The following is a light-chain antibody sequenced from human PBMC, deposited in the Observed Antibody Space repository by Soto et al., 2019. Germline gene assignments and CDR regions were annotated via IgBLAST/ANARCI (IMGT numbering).Light chain of an antibody. CDR3: SPYTPNNTHLYV. V-gene: IGLV2-14*01. J-gene: IGLJ1*01. CDR2: EVS. CDR1: SSDTAGYNY. Sequence: QSVLAQPASGSGSPGQSLTISCTGTSSDTAGYNYVSWYQQHPGKAPKLMIYEVSNRPSGVSNRFSGSQSGNTASLTISGLQAEAQANSSCSPYTPNNTHLYVSGTGTKVTV.